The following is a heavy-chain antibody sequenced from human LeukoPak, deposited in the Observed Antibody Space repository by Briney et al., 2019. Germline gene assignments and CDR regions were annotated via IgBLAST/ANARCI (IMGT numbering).Heavy chain of an antibody. CDR2: IYTSGST. D-gene: IGHD7-27*01. CDR3: ARDKTGDRAFDI. CDR1: GGSFSGYY. Sequence: PSETLSLTCAVYGGSFSGYYWSWIRQPAGKGLEWIGRIYTSGSTNYNPSLKSRVTMSVDTSKNQFSLRLSSVTAADTAVYYCARDKTGDRAFDIWGQGTMVTVSS. J-gene: IGHJ3*02. V-gene: IGHV4-59*10.